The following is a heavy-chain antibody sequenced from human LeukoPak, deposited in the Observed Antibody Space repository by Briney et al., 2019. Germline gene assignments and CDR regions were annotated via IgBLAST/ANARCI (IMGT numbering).Heavy chain of an antibody. CDR2: IRYDGSNK. V-gene: IGHV3-30*02. CDR3: ARDRSVAAADYYFDY. J-gene: IGHJ4*02. CDR1: GFTFSSYG. Sequence: PGGSLRLSCAASGFTFSSYGMHWVRQAPGKGLEWVAFIRYDGSNKYYADSVKGRFTISRDNSKNTLYLQMNSLRAEDTAVYYCARDRSVAAADYYFDYWGQGTLVTVSS. D-gene: IGHD6-13*01.